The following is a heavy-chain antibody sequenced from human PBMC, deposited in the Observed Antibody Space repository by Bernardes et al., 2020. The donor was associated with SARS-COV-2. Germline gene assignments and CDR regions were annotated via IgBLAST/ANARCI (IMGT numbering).Heavy chain of an antibody. J-gene: IGHJ6*02. Sequence: ASMKVSCKTSGYTFTDFYIHWLRQAPGQRLEWMGWINPKSGGTDYAQKFQGRVTMTRDTSSSTVYMELSWLRVDDTAIYYCASRHSSFAFYGLDVWGQGTTVIVSS. CDR1: GYTFTDFY. CDR3: ASRHSSFAFYGLDV. V-gene: IGHV1-2*02. CDR2: INPKSGGT. D-gene: IGHD6-19*01.